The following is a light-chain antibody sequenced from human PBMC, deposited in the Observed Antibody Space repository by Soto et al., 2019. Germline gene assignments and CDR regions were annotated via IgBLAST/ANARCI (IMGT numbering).Light chain of an antibody. CDR2: DVS. V-gene: IGLV2-14*01. J-gene: IGLJ1*01. CDR3: SSYTSSNSYV. CDR1: SSAVGGYTY. Sequence: QSVLTQPASVSGSPGQSITISCTGISSAVGGYTYVSWYQQHPGKAPKLMLYDVSNRPSGVSNRFSGSKSGNTASLTISGLQSDDEADYYCSSYTSSNSYVFGTGTKVTVL.